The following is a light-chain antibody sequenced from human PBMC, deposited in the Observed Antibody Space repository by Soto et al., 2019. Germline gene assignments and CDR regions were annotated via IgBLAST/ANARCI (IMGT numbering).Light chain of an antibody. J-gene: IGKJ3*01. CDR3: HQSYSTPRGFT. Sequence: DIQMTQSPSSLSASVGDRVTITCRASQSISSYLNWYQQKPGKAPKLLIYAASSLQSRVPSRFSGSGSGTDFTLTISSLQPEDFAIYCCHQSYSTPRGFTFGPGTKVDIK. V-gene: IGKV1-39*01. CDR2: AAS. CDR1: QSISSY.